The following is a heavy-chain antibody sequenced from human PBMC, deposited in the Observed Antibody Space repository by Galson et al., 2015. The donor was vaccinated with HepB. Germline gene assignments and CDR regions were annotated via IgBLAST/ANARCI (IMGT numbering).Heavy chain of an antibody. CDR2: IKSKTDGGTT. J-gene: IGHJ3*02. V-gene: IGHV3-15*07. CDR3: TTRSITMVREIVDI. CDR1: GFTFSNAW. D-gene: IGHD3-10*01. Sequence: SLRLSCAASGFTFSNAWMNWVRQAPGKGLEWVGRIKSKTDGGTTGYAAPVKGRFTISRDDSKNTLYLQMNSLKTEDTAVYYCTTRSITMVREIVDIWGQGTMVTVSS.